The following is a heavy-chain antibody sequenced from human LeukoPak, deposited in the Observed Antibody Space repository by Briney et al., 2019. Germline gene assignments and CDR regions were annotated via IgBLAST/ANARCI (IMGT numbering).Heavy chain of an antibody. CDR2: ISYDGSSK. CDR3: AKPIYSSGWYGASFDF. Sequence: GGSLRLSCAAAGFTFISYGMHWVRQAPGKGLEWVAVISYDGSSKYYADSVKGRFTISRDNSKNTPYLQMNSLRAEDTAVYYCAKPIYSSGWYGASFDFWGQGTLVTVSS. V-gene: IGHV3-30*18. D-gene: IGHD6-19*01. CDR1: GFTFISYG. J-gene: IGHJ4*02.